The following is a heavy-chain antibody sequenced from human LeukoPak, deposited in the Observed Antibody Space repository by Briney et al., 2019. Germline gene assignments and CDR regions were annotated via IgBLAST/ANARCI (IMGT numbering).Heavy chain of an antibody. CDR1: GFTFSSCI. J-gene: IGHJ4*02. CDR3: ARGDYYDSSGYFDY. CDR2: ISSSSSYI. V-gene: IGHV3-21*01. Sequence: PGGSLRLSCAASGFTFSSCIMNWVRQAPGKGLEWVSSISSSSSYIYYADSVKGRFTISRDNAKNSLYLQMNSLRAEDTAVYYCARGDYYDSSGYFDYWGQGTLVTVSS. D-gene: IGHD3-22*01.